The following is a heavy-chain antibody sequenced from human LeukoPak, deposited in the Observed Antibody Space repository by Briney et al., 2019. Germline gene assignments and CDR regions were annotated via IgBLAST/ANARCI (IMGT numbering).Heavy chain of an antibody. CDR1: GFTFGNYG. J-gene: IGHJ4*02. CDR3: ARDLQDCSGGSCYGSDY. Sequence: GGSLRLSCAASGFTFGNYGMSWVRQAPGKVLEWVSAISGSGGSTYYADSVKGRFTISRDNSKNTLYLQMNSLRAEDTAVYYCARDLQDCSGGSCYGSDYWGQGTLVTVSS. V-gene: IGHV3-23*01. CDR2: ISGSGGST. D-gene: IGHD2-15*01.